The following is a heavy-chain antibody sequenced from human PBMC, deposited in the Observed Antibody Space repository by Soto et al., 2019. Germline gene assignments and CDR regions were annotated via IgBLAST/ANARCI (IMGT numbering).Heavy chain of an antibody. V-gene: IGHV3-30*18. Sequence: PGGSLRLSCAASGFTFSSYGMHWVRQAPGKGLEWVAVISHDGTNKYYADSVKGRFTISRDNSKNTLYLQMNSLRAEDTAVYYCAKTWDIILVPTAISIDYWGQGTLVTVSS. CDR3: AKTWDIILVPTAISIDY. CDR2: ISHDGTNK. D-gene: IGHD2-2*02. CDR1: GFTFSSYG. J-gene: IGHJ4*02.